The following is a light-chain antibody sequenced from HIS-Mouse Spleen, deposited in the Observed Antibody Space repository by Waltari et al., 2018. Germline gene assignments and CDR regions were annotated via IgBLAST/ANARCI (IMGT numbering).Light chain of an antibody. CDR1: QSVSSN. CDR2: GAS. Sequence: EIVMTQSPATLSVSPGERATLPCRASQSVSSNLAWYQQKPGQAARLLIYGASTRATGIPARFSGSGSGTEFTLTISSMQSEDFAVYYCQQYNNWPWTFGQGTKVEIK. V-gene: IGKV3-15*01. CDR3: QQYNNWPWT. J-gene: IGKJ1*01.